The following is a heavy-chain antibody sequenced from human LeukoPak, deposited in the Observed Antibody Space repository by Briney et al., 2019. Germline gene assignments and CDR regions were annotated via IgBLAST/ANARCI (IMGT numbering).Heavy chain of an antibody. V-gene: IGHV3-53*01. J-gene: IGHJ4*02. CDR2: IYADGNT. Sequence: GGSLRLSCAASGFIVNTNYMTWVRQAPGRGLEWVSFIYADGNTYYADSVKGRFTISRDISKSAVYLQMNSLRAEDTAVYYCARDSYGDANFDSWGQGTLVTVSS. CDR1: GFIVNTNY. D-gene: IGHD4-17*01. CDR3: ARDSYGDANFDS.